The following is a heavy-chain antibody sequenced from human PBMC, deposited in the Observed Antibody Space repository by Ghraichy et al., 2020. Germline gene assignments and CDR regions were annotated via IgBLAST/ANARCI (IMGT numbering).Heavy chain of an antibody. CDR1: GFTFSRYW. J-gene: IGHJ4*02. D-gene: IGHD3-22*01. CDR3: ARAFMNDNGGYRFLDY. Sequence: GGSLRLSCAAAGFTFSRYWIHWVRQAPGKGLVWVSRINSDGSETIYADSVKGRFTISRDNAKSTLYLQMDSLRAEDTAVYYCARAFMNDNGGYRFLDYWGQGTLVTVSP. CDR2: INSDGSET. V-gene: IGHV3-74*01.